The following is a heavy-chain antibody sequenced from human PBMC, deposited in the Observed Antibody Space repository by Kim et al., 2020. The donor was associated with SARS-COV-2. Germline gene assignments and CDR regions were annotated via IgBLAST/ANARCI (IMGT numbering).Heavy chain of an antibody. Sequence: GGSLRLSCAASGFTFSNAWMSWVRQAPGKGLEWVGRIKSKTDGGTTDYAAPVKGRFTISRDDSKNTLYLQMNSLKTEDTAVYYCTTTGDYYDSSGYYSDLNYWGQGTLVTVSS. J-gene: IGHJ4*02. CDR3: TTTGDYYDSSGYYSDLNY. CDR1: GFTFSNAW. D-gene: IGHD3-22*01. CDR2: IKSKTDGGTT. V-gene: IGHV3-15*01.